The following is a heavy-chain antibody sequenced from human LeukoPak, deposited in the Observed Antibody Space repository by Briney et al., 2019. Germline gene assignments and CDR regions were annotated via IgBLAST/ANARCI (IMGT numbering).Heavy chain of an antibody. J-gene: IGHJ6*02. D-gene: IGHD4-17*01. Sequence: SETLSLTCTVSGGSISSSSYYWGWIRQPPGKGLEWIGSIYYSGSTYYNPSLKSRVTISVDTSKNQFSLKLSSVTAADTAVYYCARGQNPPYGDYDYYYYGMDVWGQGTTVTVSS. CDR1: GGSISSSSYY. CDR2: IYYSGST. CDR3: ARGQNPPYGDYDYYYYGMDV. V-gene: IGHV4-39*07.